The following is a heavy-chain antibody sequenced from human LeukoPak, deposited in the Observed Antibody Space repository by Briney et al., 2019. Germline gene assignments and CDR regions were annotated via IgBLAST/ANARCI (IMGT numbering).Heavy chain of an antibody. J-gene: IGHJ5*02. Sequence: GASVKVSCKASGYTFTDYYIHWVRQAPGQGLEWMGWINLNSGDTYYAQNFQDRVTVTGDTSISTAYLELSSLRSDDTAVFYCARSYFDVLTNYYMWLAPWGQGTLVTVSS. V-gene: IGHV1-2*02. CDR3: ARSYFDVLTNYYMWLAP. CDR1: GYTFTDYY. CDR2: INLNSGDT. D-gene: IGHD3-9*01.